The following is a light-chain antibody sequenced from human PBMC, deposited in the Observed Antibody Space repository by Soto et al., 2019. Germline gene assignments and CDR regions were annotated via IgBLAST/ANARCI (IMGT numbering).Light chain of an antibody. CDR3: QQSFNSPPIT. Sequence: DIQMTQSPASLSAFVGDRVTITCRASQNIGTYLSWYQQKPGKAPDLLIYASSSLQSGVPSRFSGSGSGTDFTLTITSLQPEDFATYYCQQSFNSPPITFGQGTRLEIK. CDR2: ASS. V-gene: IGKV1-39*01. J-gene: IGKJ5*01. CDR1: QNIGTY.